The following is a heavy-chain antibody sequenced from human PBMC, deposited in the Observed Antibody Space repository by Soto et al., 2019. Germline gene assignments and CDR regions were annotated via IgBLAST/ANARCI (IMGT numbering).Heavy chain of an antibody. Sequence: PGGSLRLSCAASGFTFSSYSINWVRQAPGKGQEWVSSISSSSTYRNYADSVKGRFTISRDNAKNSLYLQMNSLRAEDTAVYYCARGSSWNDDTYYYCYYGMDVWGQGTTVTV. J-gene: IGHJ6*02. CDR2: ISSSSTYR. CDR1: GFTFSSYS. D-gene: IGHD1-1*01. V-gene: IGHV3-21*01. CDR3: ARGSSWNDDTYYYCYYGMDV.